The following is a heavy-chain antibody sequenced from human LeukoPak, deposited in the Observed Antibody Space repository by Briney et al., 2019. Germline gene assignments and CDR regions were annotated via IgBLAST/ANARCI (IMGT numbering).Heavy chain of an antibody. CDR1: GFTFSSYW. Sequence: PGGSLRLSSAASGFTFSSYWMHWVRQAPGKGLEWVSYISSSSSTIYYADSVKGRFTISRDNAKNSLYLQMNSLRAEDTAVYYCARGGVPAARYYYYMDVWGKGTTVSVSS. CDR2: ISSSSSTI. V-gene: IGHV3-48*01. D-gene: IGHD2-2*01. CDR3: ARGGVPAARYYYYMDV. J-gene: IGHJ6*03.